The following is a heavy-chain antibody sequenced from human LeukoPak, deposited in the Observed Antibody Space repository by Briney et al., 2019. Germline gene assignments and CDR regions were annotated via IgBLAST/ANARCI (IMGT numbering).Heavy chain of an antibody. J-gene: IGHJ4*02. CDR2: INTNTGNP. D-gene: IGHD3-10*01. V-gene: IGHV7-4-1*02. Sequence: ASVKVSCKASGYTFTSYAMNWVRQAPGQGLEGMGWINTNTGNPTYAQGFTGRFVFSLDTSVSTAYLQISSLKAEDTAVYYCARVHQTTVWFGESPTNYFDYWGQGTLVTVSS. CDR1: GYTFTSYA. CDR3: ARVHQTTVWFGESPTNYFDY.